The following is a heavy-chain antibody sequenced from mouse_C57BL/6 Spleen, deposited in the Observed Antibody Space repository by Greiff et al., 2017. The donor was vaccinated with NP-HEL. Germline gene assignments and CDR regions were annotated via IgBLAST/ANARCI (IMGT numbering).Heavy chain of an antibody. CDR3: ARECSSYFDY. CDR1: GYTFTSYW. Sequence: QVQLQQPGAELVRPGSSVKLSCKASGYTFTSYWMDWVKQRPGQGLEWIGNIYPSDSETHYNQKFKDKATLTVDKSSSTAYMHLSSLTSEDSAVYYCARECSSYFDYWGQGTTLTVSS. D-gene: IGHD1-1*01. CDR2: IYPSDSET. V-gene: IGHV1-61*01. J-gene: IGHJ2*01.